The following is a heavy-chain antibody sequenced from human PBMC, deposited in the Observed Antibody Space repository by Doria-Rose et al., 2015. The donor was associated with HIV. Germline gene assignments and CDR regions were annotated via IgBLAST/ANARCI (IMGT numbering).Heavy chain of an antibody. Sequence: SGPVLVKPTETLTLTCTVSGVSLSSPGMGVGWIRQPPGKALEWLANIFSDDERSYKTSLKSRLTITRVTSKSQVVLTMTDMDLVDTATYYCARIKSSRWYHKYYFDFWGQGTLVIVSA. D-gene: IGHD6-13*01. V-gene: IGHV2-26*01. CDR1: GVSLSSPGMG. CDR3: ARIKSSRWYHKYYFDF. J-gene: IGHJ4*02. CDR2: IFSDDER.